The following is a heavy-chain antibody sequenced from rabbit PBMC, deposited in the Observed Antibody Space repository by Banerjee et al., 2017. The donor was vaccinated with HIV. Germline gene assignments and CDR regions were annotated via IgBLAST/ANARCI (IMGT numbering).Heavy chain of an antibody. D-gene: IGHD1-1*01. Sequence: QEQLEESGGDLVKPEGSLTLTCTASGFSFSNKYVMCWVRQAPGKGLEWIACINTSSGNTVYANWAKGRFTISKTSSTTVTLQMTSLTAADTATYFCARDGASGYNFNLWGPGTLVTVS. CDR1: GFSFSNKYV. CDR2: INTSSGNT. J-gene: IGHJ4*01. V-gene: IGHV1S45*01. CDR3: ARDGASGYNFNL.